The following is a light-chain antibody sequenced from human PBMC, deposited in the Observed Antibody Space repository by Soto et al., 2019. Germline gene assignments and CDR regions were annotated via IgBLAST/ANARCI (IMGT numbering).Light chain of an antibody. CDR2: DVN. Sequence: QSALTQPASVSGSPGQSITISCTGTSSDVGAYNYVSWYQQHPGKAPKLMIYDVNSRPSGVSNRFSGSKSGNTASLTISGLQAEDEADYYCSSYTTSTTTVFGGGTKLIVL. J-gene: IGLJ2*01. CDR1: SSDVGAYNY. V-gene: IGLV2-14*01. CDR3: SSYTTSTTTV.